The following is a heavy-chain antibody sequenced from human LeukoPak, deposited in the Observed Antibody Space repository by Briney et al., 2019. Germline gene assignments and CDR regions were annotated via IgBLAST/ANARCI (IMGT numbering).Heavy chain of an antibody. CDR3: ARVKMTSITSHDY. D-gene: IGHD2-21*02. CDR2: IYSSGDT. V-gene: IGHV4-4*07. J-gene: IGHJ4*02. CDR1: GASINNYY. Sequence: SETLSLTCTVSGASINNYYWSWIRQSAARGLEWIGHIYSSGDTNYNPSLKSRVTMSVDTSKNQFFLKLKSVTAADTALYYCARVKMTSITSHDYWGQGTLVTVSS.